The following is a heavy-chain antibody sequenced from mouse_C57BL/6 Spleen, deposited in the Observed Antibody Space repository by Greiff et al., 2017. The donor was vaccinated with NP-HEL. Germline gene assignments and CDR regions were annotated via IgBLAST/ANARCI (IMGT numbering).Heavy chain of an antibody. CDR2: ISYDGSN. Sequence: VQLKQSGPGLVKPSQSLSLTCSVTGYSITSGYYWNWIRQFPGNKLEWMGYISYDGSNNYNPSLKNRISITRDTSKNQFFLKLNSVTTEDTATYYCARLITTVVARYFDVWGTGTTVTVSS. CDR3: ARLITTVVARYFDV. J-gene: IGHJ1*03. V-gene: IGHV3-6*01. CDR1: GYSITSGYY. D-gene: IGHD1-1*01.